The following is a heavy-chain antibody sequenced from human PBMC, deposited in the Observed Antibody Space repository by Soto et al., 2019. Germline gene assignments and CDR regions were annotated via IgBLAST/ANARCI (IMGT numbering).Heavy chain of an antibody. CDR2: IYYSGST. CDR1: GGSISGYY. CDR3: ARHRDPNYGDYFDY. D-gene: IGHD4-17*01. V-gene: IGHV4-59*08. J-gene: IGHJ4*02. Sequence: SETLSLTSTVSGGSISGYYWSWIRQPPGKGLEWIGYIYYSGSTNYNPSLKSRVTISVDTSKNQFSLKLSSVTAVDTAVYYCARHRDPNYGDYFDYWVQGTLVTVSS.